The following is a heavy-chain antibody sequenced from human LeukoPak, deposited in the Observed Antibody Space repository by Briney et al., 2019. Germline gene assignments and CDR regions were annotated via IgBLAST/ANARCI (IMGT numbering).Heavy chain of an antibody. V-gene: IGHV4-4*07. Sequence: SETLSLTCSLSGGSISSYYWSWIRQPAGKGLEWIGRIYTSGSTNYNPSLKSRVTMSVDTSKNQFSLKLSSVTAADTAVYYCARSHYYDSSGYYYDYWGQGTLVTVSS. D-gene: IGHD3-22*01. CDR1: GGSISSYY. CDR2: IYTSGST. CDR3: ARSHYYDSSGYYYDY. J-gene: IGHJ4*02.